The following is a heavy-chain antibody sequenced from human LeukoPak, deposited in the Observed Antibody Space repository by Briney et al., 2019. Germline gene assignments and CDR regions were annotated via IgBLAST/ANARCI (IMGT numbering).Heavy chain of an antibody. J-gene: IGHJ4*02. CDR1: GGTFSSYA. CDR3: ARYDTAMVSFDY. Sequence: SVKVSCKASGGTFSSYAISWVRQAPGQGLEWMGGIIPIFGTANYAQKFQGRVTITADESTSTAYMELSSLRSEDTAVYYCARYDTAMVSFDYWGQGTLVTVSS. D-gene: IGHD5-18*01. V-gene: IGHV1-69*13. CDR2: IIPIFGTA.